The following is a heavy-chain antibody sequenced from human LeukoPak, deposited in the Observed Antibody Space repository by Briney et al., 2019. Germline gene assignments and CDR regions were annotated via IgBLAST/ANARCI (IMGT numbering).Heavy chain of an antibody. D-gene: IGHD3-16*01. CDR2: VSYDGIIK. CDR1: GLTFSGCA. V-gene: IGHV3-30*04. J-gene: IGHJ4*02. CDR3: ATGGGLATEIDY. Sequence: GGSLRLPCATSGLTFSGCAMHWVRQAPGKGLEWVAVVSYDGIIKYYADSLKGRFTISRDNSKNTLYLQMNSLRTEDTAMYYCATGGGLATEIDYWGQGTLVTVSS.